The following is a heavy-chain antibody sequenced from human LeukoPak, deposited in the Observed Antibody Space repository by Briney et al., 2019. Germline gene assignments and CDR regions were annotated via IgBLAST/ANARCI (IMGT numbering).Heavy chain of an antibody. J-gene: IGHJ4*02. CDR3: AVLYSGYDEFDY. Sequence: GGSLRLSCAASGFTFSSFWMHWVRQAPGKGLVWVSRVNGDGSSTTYADSVKGRFTISRDSAKNTAYLQMNSLGAEDTAVYYCAVLYSGYDEFDYWGQGTLVTVSS. V-gene: IGHV3-74*01. CDR2: VNGDGSST. CDR1: GFTFSSFW. D-gene: IGHD5-12*01.